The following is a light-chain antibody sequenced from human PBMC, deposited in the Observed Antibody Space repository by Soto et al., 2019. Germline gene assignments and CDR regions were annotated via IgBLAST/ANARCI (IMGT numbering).Light chain of an antibody. CDR2: GNN. J-gene: IGLJ1*01. CDR1: SSNIGNNY. Sequence: QSVLTQPPSVSAAPGQRVTISCSGSSSNIGNNYVSWYQQLPGTAPKLLIFGNNNRPSGIPDRFSGSQSGTSATLGITGLQTGDEADYYCGSWDTSLRTYFFGPGTKVTVL. CDR3: GSWDTSLRTYF. V-gene: IGLV1-51*01.